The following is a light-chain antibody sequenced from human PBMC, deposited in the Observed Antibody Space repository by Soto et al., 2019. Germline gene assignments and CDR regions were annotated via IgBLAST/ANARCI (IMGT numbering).Light chain of an antibody. Sequence: EIVMTQSPATLSVSPGERATLSCRASQSVNIHLAWYQQKPGQAPRLLIYGASTRATGIPAKFSGSGSGTEFTLTISSLQPEDFAAYYCQQYNKWPRTFGQGTKVDIK. J-gene: IGKJ1*01. V-gene: IGKV3D-15*01. CDR1: QSVNIH. CDR3: QQYNKWPRT. CDR2: GAS.